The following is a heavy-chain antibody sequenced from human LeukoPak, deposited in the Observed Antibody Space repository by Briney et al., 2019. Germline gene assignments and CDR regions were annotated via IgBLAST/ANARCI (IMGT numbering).Heavy chain of an antibody. V-gene: IGHV3-74*01. CDR1: GFTFSSYG. CDR2: ISGDGSST. CDR3: ARDSYLYNYFYGVDV. Sequence: GGSLRLSCAASGFTFSSYGMHWVRQAPGKGLMWVSRISGDGSSTSYADSVKGRFTISRDNAKSTLYLQMNSLRAEDTAVYYCARDSYLYNYFYGVDVWGQGTTVTVSS. J-gene: IGHJ6*02.